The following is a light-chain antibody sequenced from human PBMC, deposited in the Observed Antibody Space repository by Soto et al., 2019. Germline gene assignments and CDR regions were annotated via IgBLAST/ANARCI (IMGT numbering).Light chain of an antibody. CDR1: QSVSSNY. V-gene: IGKV3-20*01. CDR3: RQYGSSPPT. J-gene: IGKJ1*01. Sequence: EIVLTQSPGTLSLSPGERATLSCRASQSVSSNYLAWYQRKPGQAPRLLIYGASSRATDIPRRFSGSGSGTDFTLTITRLEPEDFAEYYCRQYGSSPPTFGLGTKVEFK. CDR2: GAS.